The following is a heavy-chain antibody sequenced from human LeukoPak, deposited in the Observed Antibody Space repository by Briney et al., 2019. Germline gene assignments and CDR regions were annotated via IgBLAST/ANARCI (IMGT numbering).Heavy chain of an antibody. Sequence: PSETLSLTCTVSGGSISSGGYYWSWIRQHRGKGLEWIVYIYYSGSTYYNPSLKSRVTISVDTSKNQFSLKLSSVTAADTAVYYCATRPVFCSSTSCDGFDPWGQGTLVTVSS. D-gene: IGHD2-2*01. CDR2: IYYSGST. V-gene: IGHV4-31*03. CDR3: ATRPVFCSSTSCDGFDP. CDR1: GGSISSGGYY. J-gene: IGHJ5*02.